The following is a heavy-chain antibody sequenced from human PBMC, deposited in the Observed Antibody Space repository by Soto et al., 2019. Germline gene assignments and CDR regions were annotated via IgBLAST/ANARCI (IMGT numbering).Heavy chain of an antibody. CDR2: ISSSGSTA. V-gene: IGHV3-48*03. J-gene: IGHJ4*02. Sequence: GGSLRPSXAASGFTFSRFELHWVRQAPGKGLEWISYISSSGSTAYYASSVEGRFTISRDNANNSVYLQMDSLRAEDTALYYCTRAAWFPYLSFYWGQGALVTVSS. D-gene: IGHD3-10*01. CDR3: TRAAWFPYLSFY. CDR1: GFTFSRFE.